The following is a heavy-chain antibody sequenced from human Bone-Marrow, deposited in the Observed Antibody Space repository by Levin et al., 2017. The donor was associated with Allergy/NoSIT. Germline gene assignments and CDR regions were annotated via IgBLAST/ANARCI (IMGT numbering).Heavy chain of an antibody. D-gene: IGHD1-1*01. CDR1: GGSISSGSYY. CDR3: ASMQSTGFLDY. CDR2: IYASGST. Sequence: SSETLSLTCTVSGGSISSGSYYWSWVRQHPEKGLEWIAYIYASGSTNYNPSFNSRVIISADMSKNQFSLNLDSVTAADTAVYYCASMQSTGFLDYWGRGTRVTVSS. J-gene: IGHJ4*02. V-gene: IGHV4-31*03.